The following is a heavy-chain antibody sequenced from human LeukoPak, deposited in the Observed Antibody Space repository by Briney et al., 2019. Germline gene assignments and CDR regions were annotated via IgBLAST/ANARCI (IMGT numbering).Heavy chain of an antibody. D-gene: IGHD5-12*01. V-gene: IGHV4-59*01. J-gene: IGHJ4*02. CDR1: GGSMTGYY. CDR2: IYSSGSA. CDR3: ARTGVVATSYYFDY. Sequence: SETLSLTCTVSGGSMTGYYWSWIRQPPGKGLEWIGYIYSSGSAIYNPSLRSRVTISVDTSRNQLSLKLTSVTAADTAVYYCARTGVVATSYYFDYWGQGTLVTVSS.